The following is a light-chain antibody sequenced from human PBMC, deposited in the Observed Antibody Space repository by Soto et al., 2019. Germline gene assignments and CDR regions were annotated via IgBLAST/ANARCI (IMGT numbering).Light chain of an antibody. CDR2: EVS. Sequence: QSVLTQPPSASGSPGQSVTISCTGTSSDVGGYNYVSWYQHHPGKAPKLMIYEVSQRPSGVPDRFPGSKSGNTASLAVSGLQAEDEADYYCSSYAGSNNPFVFGTGTKLTVL. J-gene: IGLJ1*01. CDR1: SSDVGGYNY. CDR3: SSYAGSNNPFV. V-gene: IGLV2-8*01.